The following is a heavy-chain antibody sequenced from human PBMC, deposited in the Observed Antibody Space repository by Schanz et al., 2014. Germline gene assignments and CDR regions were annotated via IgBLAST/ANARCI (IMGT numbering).Heavy chain of an antibody. J-gene: IGHJ6*02. CDR3: AKGMGYCSGGTCYDYYYYGLDV. Sequence: EVQLVESGGGLVQPGGSLRLSCAASGFTFSTYAMSWVRQAPGKGLEWVSAISGSGGSTYYADSVKGRFTISRDNSENTQYLQMNSLSADDTAVFYCAKGMGYCSGGTCYDYYYYGLDVWGQGTTVTVSS. CDR2: ISGSGGST. D-gene: IGHD2-15*01. CDR1: GFTFSTYA. V-gene: IGHV3-23*04.